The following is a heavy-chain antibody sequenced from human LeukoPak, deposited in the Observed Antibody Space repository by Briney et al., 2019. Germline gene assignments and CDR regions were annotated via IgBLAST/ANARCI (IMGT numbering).Heavy chain of an antibody. CDR2: ISWNSGSI. J-gene: IGHJ4*02. CDR3: AKDRYYYGSGNFDY. CDR1: GFTFDDYA. Sequence: PGGSLRLSCAASGFTFDDYAMHWVRQAPGKGLEWVSGISWNSGSIGYADSVKGRFTISRDNAKNSLYLQMNSLRAEDTALYYCAKDRYYYGSGNFDYWGQGTLVTVSS. D-gene: IGHD3-10*01. V-gene: IGHV3-9*01.